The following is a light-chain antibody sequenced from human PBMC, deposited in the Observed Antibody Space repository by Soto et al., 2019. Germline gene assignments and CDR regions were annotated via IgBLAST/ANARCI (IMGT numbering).Light chain of an antibody. Sequence: EIVLTQSPGTLSLSPGERATLSCRASQKVTSRFLAWYQQKPGQAPSLLIYGASNRATGIPDRFSGSVSGTEFTLTISRLEPEDFAVYHCQQYGRSPPTFGGGTKVGFK. CDR1: QKVTSRF. J-gene: IGKJ4*01. V-gene: IGKV3-20*01. CDR3: QQYGRSPPT. CDR2: GAS.